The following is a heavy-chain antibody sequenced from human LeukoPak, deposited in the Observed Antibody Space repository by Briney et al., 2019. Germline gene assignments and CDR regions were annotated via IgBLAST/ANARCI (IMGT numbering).Heavy chain of an antibody. V-gene: IGHV3-15*01. CDR1: GFTFSNAW. J-gene: IGHJ4*02. CDR3: TTDLVGATQSFDS. Sequence: GGSLRLSCAASGFTFSNAWMTWVRQAPGKGLEWGGRIKSKTDGGTTDYAAPVKGRFTISRDDSKNTLYLQMNSLKTEDTAVYYCTTDLVGATQSFDSWGQGTLVTVSS. D-gene: IGHD1-26*01. CDR2: IKSKTDGGTT.